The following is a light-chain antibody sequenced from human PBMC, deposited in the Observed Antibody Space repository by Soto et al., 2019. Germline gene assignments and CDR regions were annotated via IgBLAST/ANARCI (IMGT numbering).Light chain of an antibody. J-gene: IGKJ1*01. Sequence: LQMTQSPSTLSASVGDTVTITCRASQSINSGLVWYQQKPGRAPKLLIYKASTLESGVPSRVSGSGSGTEFTLTISSLQPDDFATYYRQQYNYLLTFGQGTKVESK. CDR1: QSINSG. CDR2: KAS. CDR3: QQYNYLLT. V-gene: IGKV1-5*03.